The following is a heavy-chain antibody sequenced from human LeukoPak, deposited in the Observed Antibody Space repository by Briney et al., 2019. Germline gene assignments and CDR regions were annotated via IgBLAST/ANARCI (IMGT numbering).Heavy chain of an antibody. CDR3: ARYDVGWYYFDY. D-gene: IGHD6-19*01. CDR1: GGSISSSTYY. Sequence: PSETLSLTCTVSGGSISSSTYYWGWIRQPPGKGLEWIVTIYYSGSTYYNPSLKSRVTISVDTSKNQFSLKLTSVTAADTAVYYCARYDVGWYYFDYWGQGTLVTVSS. CDR2: IYYSGST. V-gene: IGHV4-39*07. J-gene: IGHJ4*02.